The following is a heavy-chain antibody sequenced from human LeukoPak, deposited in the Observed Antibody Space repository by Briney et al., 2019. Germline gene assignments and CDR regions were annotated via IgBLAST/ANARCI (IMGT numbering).Heavy chain of an antibody. Sequence: PGPSLRLSCPPSSFTFSSYSINSARHAARNWRECRSTIIGTGGGTSYAASVKGRFTIFRDNSKNTVYMKMNSLRAEDTAIYYCAKSYCSGGSCYPHAFDIWGQGTMVTVSS. CDR1: SFTFSSYS. V-gene: IGHV3-23*01. CDR3: AKSYCSGGSCYPHAFDI. D-gene: IGHD2-15*01. CDR2: IIGTGGGT. J-gene: IGHJ3*02.